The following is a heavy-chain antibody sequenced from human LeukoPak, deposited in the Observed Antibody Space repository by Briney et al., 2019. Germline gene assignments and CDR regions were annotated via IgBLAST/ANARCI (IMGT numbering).Heavy chain of an antibody. CDR1: GFTFSSYA. CDR3: ARASYYDSSGLDY. CDR2: ISGSGGST. J-gene: IGHJ4*02. V-gene: IGHV3-23*01. Sequence: GGSLRLSCAASGFTFSSYAMSWVRQAPGKGLEWVSAISGSGGSTYYADSVKGRFTISRDNSKNTLYLQMNSLRAEDTAVYYCARASYYDSSGLDYWGQGTLVTVSS. D-gene: IGHD3-22*01.